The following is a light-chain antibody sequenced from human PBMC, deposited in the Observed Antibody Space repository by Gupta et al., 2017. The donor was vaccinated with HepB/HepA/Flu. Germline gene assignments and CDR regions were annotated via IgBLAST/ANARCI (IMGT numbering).Light chain of an antibody. CDR2: RNN. Sequence: QSVLTQPPSASGTPGQRVTISCSGSSSNIGSNYVYWYQQRPGTAPKLLIYRNNQRPPGVPDRFSGSKSGTSASLAISGLRSEDEADYYCAAWDDSLSGLFGGGTKLTVL. V-gene: IGLV1-47*01. CDR1: SSNIGSNY. CDR3: AAWDDSLSGL. J-gene: IGLJ3*02.